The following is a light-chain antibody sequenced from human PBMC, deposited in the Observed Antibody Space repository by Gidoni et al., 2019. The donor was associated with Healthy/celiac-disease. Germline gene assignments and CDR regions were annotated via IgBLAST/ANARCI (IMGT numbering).Light chain of an antibody. J-gene: IGKJ3*01. Sequence: DIQMTQSPSTLSASVGDRVTITCRASQSISSWLAWYQQKPGKAPKLLIYKASSLESGVPSRFSGSGSGTEFTLTSSSLQPDDFATYYCQQYNSFGFTFGPGTKVDIK. CDR3: QQYNSFGFT. V-gene: IGKV1-5*03. CDR1: QSISSW. CDR2: KAS.